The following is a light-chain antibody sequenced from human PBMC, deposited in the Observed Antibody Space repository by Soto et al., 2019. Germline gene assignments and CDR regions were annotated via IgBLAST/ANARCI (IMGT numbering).Light chain of an antibody. Sequence: QSVLTQPASVSASPGVSITISCTGTSSDVGSYNLVSWYQQHPGNAPKLIIYEGTKRPSGVFYRFSGSKSGNTASLTISGLQEEDEGDYHCCSFAGSSTYVFGNGTKVTVL. V-gene: IGLV2-23*01. CDR3: CSFAGSSTYV. J-gene: IGLJ1*01. CDR2: EGT. CDR1: SSDVGSYNL.